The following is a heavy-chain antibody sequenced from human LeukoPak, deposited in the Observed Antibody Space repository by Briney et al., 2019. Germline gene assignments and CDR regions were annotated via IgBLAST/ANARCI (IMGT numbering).Heavy chain of an antibody. Sequence: GGSLRLSCAASGFTFSTYAMHWVRQAPGKGLEWVANIKQDGSEKYYVDSVKGRFTISRDNAKNSLHLQMTSLRDEDTAVYYCARDPDYYASGTSYNHYFDYWGQGTLVTVSS. CDR2: IKQDGSEK. CDR3: ARDPDYYASGTSYNHYFDY. CDR1: GFTFSTYA. V-gene: IGHV3-7*01. J-gene: IGHJ4*02. D-gene: IGHD3-10*01.